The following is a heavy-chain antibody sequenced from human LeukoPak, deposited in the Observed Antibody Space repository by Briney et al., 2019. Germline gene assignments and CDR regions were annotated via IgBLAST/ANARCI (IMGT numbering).Heavy chain of an antibody. CDR2: IKQDGSEK. CDR1: GFTFSSYW. Sequence: PGGSLRLSCAASGFTFSSYWMSWVRQAPGKGLEWVANIKQDGSEKYYVDSVKGRFTISRDNSKNTLYLQMNSLRVEDTAVYYCARDGGYFDRLAYFFDYWGQGALVPVSS. V-gene: IGHV3-7*01. J-gene: IGHJ4*02. CDR3: ARDGGYFDRLAYFFDY. D-gene: IGHD3-9*01.